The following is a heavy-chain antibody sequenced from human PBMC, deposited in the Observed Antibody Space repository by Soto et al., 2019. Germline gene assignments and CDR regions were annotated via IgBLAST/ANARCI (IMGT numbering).Heavy chain of an antibody. J-gene: IGHJ4*02. Sequence: QVQLVESGGGVVQPGRSLRLSCAASGFTFSTYGMHWVRQAPGKGLEWVAVISYDGSNTYYADSVKGRFTISRDNSKNTLYLQMNSLRAEDTAIYYCAKDRPGWELSGSLDYWGQGTLVTVSS. D-gene: IGHD1-26*01. CDR3: AKDRPGWELSGSLDY. CDR1: GFTFSTYG. CDR2: ISYDGSNT. V-gene: IGHV3-30*18.